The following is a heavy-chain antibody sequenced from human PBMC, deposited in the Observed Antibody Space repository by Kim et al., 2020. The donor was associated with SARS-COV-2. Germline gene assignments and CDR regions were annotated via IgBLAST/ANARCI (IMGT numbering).Heavy chain of an antibody. CDR3: ASYGLPVGQMEGYYYYYGMDV. D-gene: IGHD3-10*01. Sequence: ASVKVSCKASGYTFTGYYMHWVRQAPGQGLEWMGWINPNSGGTNYAQKFQGRVTMTRDTSISTAYMELSRLRSDDTAVYYCASYGLPVGQMEGYYYYYGMDVWGQGTTVTVSS. V-gene: IGHV1-2*02. CDR1: GYTFTGYY. J-gene: IGHJ6*02. CDR2: INPNSGGT.